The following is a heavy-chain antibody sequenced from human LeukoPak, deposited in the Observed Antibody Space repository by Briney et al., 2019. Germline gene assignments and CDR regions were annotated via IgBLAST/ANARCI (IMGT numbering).Heavy chain of an antibody. CDR2: ISGNGDIT. D-gene: IGHD2-15*01. Sequence: GGSLRLSCAASRFTFNTYAVNWVRQAPGKGLEWVSAISGNGDITYYADSVRGRFTISRDNSKDTLYLQMNSLRAEDTAVYYCARVKRDCSGGSCYSYDYWGQGTLVTVSS. J-gene: IGHJ4*02. CDR1: RFTFNTYA. CDR3: ARVKRDCSGGSCYSYDY. V-gene: IGHV3-23*01.